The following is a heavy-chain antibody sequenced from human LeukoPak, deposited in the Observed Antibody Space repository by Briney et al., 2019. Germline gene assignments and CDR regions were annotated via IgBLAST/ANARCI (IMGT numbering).Heavy chain of an antibody. CDR3: ARGSMYYYDSSGYYPY. CDR2: IWYDGSNK. D-gene: IGHD3-22*01. CDR1: GFTFSSYG. Sequence: GGSLRLSCAASGFTFSSYGMHWVRQAPGKGLEWVAVIWYDGSNKYYADSVKGRFTISRDNSKNTLYLQMNSLRVEDTAVYYCARGSMYYYDSSGYYPYWGQGTLVTVSS. V-gene: IGHV3-33*01. J-gene: IGHJ4*02.